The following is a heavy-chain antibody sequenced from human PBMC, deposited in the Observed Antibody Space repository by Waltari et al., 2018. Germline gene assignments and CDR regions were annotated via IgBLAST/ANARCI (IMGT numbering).Heavy chain of an antibody. CDR1: GDSVSSNTAA. CDR3: VRGGESGLDTLDI. Sequence: QVQLQQSGPGLLKPSQTLSLTCVISGDSVSSNTAAWNWIRQSPSRGLEWLGRTYYRSKWYNSYAVSLKSRLIINPDTSKNQFSLRLNSVTPEDTAVYYCVRGGESGLDTLDIWGQGTKVTVSS. D-gene: IGHD7-27*01. CDR2: TYYRSKWYN. V-gene: IGHV6-1*01. J-gene: IGHJ3*02.